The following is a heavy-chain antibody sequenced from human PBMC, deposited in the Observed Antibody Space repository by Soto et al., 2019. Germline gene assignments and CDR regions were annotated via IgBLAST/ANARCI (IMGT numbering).Heavy chain of an antibody. CDR3: AKDISGDHAESFDY. CDR2: FDPEDGET. V-gene: IGHV1-24*01. D-gene: IGHD4-17*01. CDR1: GYTLTELS. Sequence: ASVKVSCKVSGYTLTELSMHWVRQAPGKGLEWMGGFDPEDGETIYAQKFQGRVTMTEDTSTDTAYMELSSLRSEDTAVYYCAKDISGDHAESFDYWGQGTLVTVSS. J-gene: IGHJ4*02.